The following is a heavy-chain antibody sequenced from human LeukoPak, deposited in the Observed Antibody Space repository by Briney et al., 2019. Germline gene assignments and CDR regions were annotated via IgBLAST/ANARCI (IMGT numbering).Heavy chain of an antibody. J-gene: IGHJ4*02. CDR3: ARGGWFGELLFDY. Sequence: PGGSLRLSCAAYGFTFDDYGMSWVRQAPGQGLEWVSSINWNGGSTGYADSVKGRFTISRDNAKNSMYLQMNSLRAEDTALYYCARGGWFGELLFDYWGQGTLVTVSS. D-gene: IGHD3-10*01. CDR2: INWNGGST. CDR1: GFTFDDYG. V-gene: IGHV3-20*04.